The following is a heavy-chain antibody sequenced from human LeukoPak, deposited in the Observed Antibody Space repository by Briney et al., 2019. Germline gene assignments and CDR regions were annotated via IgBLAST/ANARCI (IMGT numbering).Heavy chain of an antibody. CDR3: ARDRRFGIAVAGTGFDY. D-gene: IGHD6-19*01. J-gene: IGHJ4*02. CDR1: GYTFTDYY. V-gene: IGHV1-2*02. Sequence: ASVKVSCKASGYTFTDYYMHWVRQAPGQGLEWMGWINPNSGGTNYAQKFQGRVTMTRDTSISTAYMELSRLRSDDTAVYYCARDRRFGIAVAGTGFDYCGQGTLVTVSS. CDR2: INPNSGGT.